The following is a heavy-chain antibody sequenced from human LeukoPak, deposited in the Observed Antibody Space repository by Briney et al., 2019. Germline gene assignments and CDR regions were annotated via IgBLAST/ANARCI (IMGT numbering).Heavy chain of an antibody. CDR3: ARGCSGSYYDVLCYYYYYYMDV. CDR1: GGSFSGYY. J-gene: IGHJ6*03. D-gene: IGHD1-26*01. Sequence: SETLSLTCAVYGGSFSGYYWSWIRQPPGKGLEWIGEINHSGSTNYNPSLKSRVTISVDTSKNQFSLKLSSVTAADTAVYYCARGCSGSYYDVLCYYYYYYMDVWGKGTTVTVSS. CDR2: INHSGST. V-gene: IGHV4-34*01.